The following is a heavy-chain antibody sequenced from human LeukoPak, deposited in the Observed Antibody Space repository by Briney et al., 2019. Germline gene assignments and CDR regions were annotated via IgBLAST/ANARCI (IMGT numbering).Heavy chain of an antibody. CDR2: IGPYNGNT. J-gene: IGHJ3*02. CDR1: GYTFTSYG. Sequence: ASVKVSCKASGYTFTSYGISWVRRAPGQGLEWMGLIGPYNGNTNHAQNLQGRVTMTTDTSTSTAYMELRSLRSDDTAVYYCARGHYDTSGYYGDAFDIWGQGTMVTVSS. CDR3: ARGHYDTSGYYGDAFDI. D-gene: IGHD3-22*01. V-gene: IGHV1-18*01.